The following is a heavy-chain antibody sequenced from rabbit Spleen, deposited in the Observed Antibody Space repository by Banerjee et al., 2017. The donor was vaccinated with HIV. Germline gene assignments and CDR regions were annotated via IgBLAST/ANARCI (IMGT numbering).Heavy chain of an antibody. D-gene: IGHD4-2*01. CDR2: IDVVKSGTT. J-gene: IGHJ4*01. Sequence: QSLEESGGGLVQPEGSLTLTCKASGFTISSSYYMCWVRQAPGKGLEWITCIDVVKSGTTYYARWAKGRFTISKTSSTTVTLQMTSLTAADTATYFCARDAAGREDFNLWGQGTLVTVS. CDR1: GFTISSSYY. V-gene: IGHV1S40*01. CDR3: ARDAAGREDFNL.